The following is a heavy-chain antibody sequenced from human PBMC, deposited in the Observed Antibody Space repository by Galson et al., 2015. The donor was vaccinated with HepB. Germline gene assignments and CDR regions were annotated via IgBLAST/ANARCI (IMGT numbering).Heavy chain of an antibody. D-gene: IGHD1-26*01. CDR3: ARSISGSYPEDAFDI. CDR2: IYSGGST. Sequence: SLRLSCAASGFTVSSNYMSWVRQAPGKGLEWVSVIYSGGSTYYADSVKGRFTISRDNSKNTLYLQMNSLRAEDTAVYYCARSISGSYPEDAFDIWGQGTMVTVSS. CDR1: GFTVSSNY. V-gene: IGHV3-53*01. J-gene: IGHJ3*02.